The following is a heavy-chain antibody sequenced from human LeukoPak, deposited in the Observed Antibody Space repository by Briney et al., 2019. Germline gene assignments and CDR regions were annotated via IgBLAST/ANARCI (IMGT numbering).Heavy chain of an antibody. D-gene: IGHD4-17*01. V-gene: IGHV1-18*01. CDR3: ARAGDYGDSGPNFDY. CDR2: ISAYNGNT. Sequence: ASVKVSCKASGYTFTNYGISWVRQAPGQGLEWMGWISAYNGNTNYAQKFQGRVTMTTDTSTRTAYMELRSLRSDDTAVYYCARAGDYGDSGPNFDYWGQGTLVTVSS. J-gene: IGHJ4*02. CDR1: GYTFTNYG.